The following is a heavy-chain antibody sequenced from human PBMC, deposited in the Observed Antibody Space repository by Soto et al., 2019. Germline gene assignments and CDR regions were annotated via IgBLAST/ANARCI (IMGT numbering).Heavy chain of an antibody. D-gene: IGHD3-10*01. CDR3: ARTVDLALPGSFDY. CDR2: IYTSGST. J-gene: IGHJ4*02. V-gene: IGHV4-61*01. CDR1: GGSVSRGTSY. Sequence: PSETLSLTCSVSGGSVSRGTSYWSWIRQTPGKGLEWIGYIYTSGSTEYNPSLKSRVTISVDTPKNQFSLMLGSVTAADTAVYYCARTVDLALPGSFDYWGQGTLVTVSS.